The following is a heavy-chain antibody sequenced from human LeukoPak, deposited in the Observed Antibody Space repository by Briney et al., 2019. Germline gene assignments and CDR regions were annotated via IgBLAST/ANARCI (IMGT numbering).Heavy chain of an antibody. V-gene: IGHV4-59*01. CDR3: ARVASSGGADY. Sequence: SETLSLTCTVSGGSISSYYWSWIRQPPGKGLEWIGYIYYSGSTNYNPSLKSRVTISVDTSKNQFSLKLSSVTAADTAVYYCARVASSGGADYWGQGTLVTASS. CDR1: GGSISSYY. D-gene: IGHD3-16*01. J-gene: IGHJ4*02. CDR2: IYYSGST.